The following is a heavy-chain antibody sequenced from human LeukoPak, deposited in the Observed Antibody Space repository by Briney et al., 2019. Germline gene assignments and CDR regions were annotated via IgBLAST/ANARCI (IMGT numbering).Heavy chain of an antibody. D-gene: IGHD6-13*01. Sequence: PSETLSLTCTASGGSISSYYWSWIRQPPGKGLEWIGYIYYSGSTNYNPSLKSRVTISVDTSKNQFSLKLSSVTAADTAVYYCARDRLESSSWYRWRVVDYWGQGTLVTVSS. CDR1: GGSISSYY. J-gene: IGHJ4*02. V-gene: IGHV4-59*01. CDR2: IYYSGST. CDR3: ARDRLESSSWYRWRVVDY.